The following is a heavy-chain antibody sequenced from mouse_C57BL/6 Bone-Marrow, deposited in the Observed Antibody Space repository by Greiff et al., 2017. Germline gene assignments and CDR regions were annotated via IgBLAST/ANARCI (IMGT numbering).Heavy chain of an antibody. CDR1: GYTFTDYY. Sequence: VQLKQSGPVLVKPGASVKMSCKASGYTFTDYYMNWVKQSHGKSLEWIGVINPYNGGTSYNQKFKGKATLTVDKSSSTAYMELNSLTSEDAAVYYCARRGYPGAMDYWGQGTSVTVSS. D-gene: IGHD2-14*01. J-gene: IGHJ4*01. CDR3: ARRGYPGAMDY. CDR2: INPYNGGT. V-gene: IGHV1-19*01.